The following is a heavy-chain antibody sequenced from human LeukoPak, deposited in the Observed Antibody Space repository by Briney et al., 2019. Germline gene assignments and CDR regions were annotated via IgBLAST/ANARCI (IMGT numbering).Heavy chain of an antibody. J-gene: IGHJ4*02. CDR1: GFTFSKYG. CDR3: DDSSGYRALKYYFDY. Sequence: RGGSRRLSWAAAGFTFSKYGMSWVRHAPGEVLEWGSGISASVESTFYGDSGTGRFTISRDNSKNPRYLQVNSLRAEDTGVYYCDDSSGYRALKYYFDYWGQGPLVPVPS. V-gene: IGHV3-23*01. D-gene: IGHD3-22*01. CDR2: ISASVEST.